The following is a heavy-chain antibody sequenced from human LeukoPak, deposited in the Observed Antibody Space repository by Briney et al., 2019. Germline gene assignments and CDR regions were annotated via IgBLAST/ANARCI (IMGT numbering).Heavy chain of an antibody. V-gene: IGHV3-21*01. D-gene: IGHD5-12*01. CDR1: GFTFSSYS. CDR3: ARAFGYSGYDSDY. Sequence: GGSLRLSCAASGFTFSSYSMNWVRQAPGKGLEWVSSIGSSSSYIYYADSVKGRFTISRDNAKNSLYLQMNSLRAEDTAVYYCARAFGYSGYDSDYWGQGTLVTVSS. J-gene: IGHJ4*02. CDR2: IGSSSSYI.